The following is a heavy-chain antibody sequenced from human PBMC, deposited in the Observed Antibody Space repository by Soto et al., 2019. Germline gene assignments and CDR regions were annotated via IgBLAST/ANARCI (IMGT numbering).Heavy chain of an antibody. D-gene: IGHD2-2*01. V-gene: IGHV3-49*03. CDR1: GFTFGDYA. Sequence: GGSLRLSCTASGFTFGDYAMSWFRQAPGKGLEWVGFIRSKAYGGTTEYAASVKGRFTISRDDSKSIAYLQMNSLKTEDTAVYYCTRDGRYCSSTSCYSYYYYGMDVWGQGTTVTVSS. J-gene: IGHJ6*02. CDR2: IRSKAYGGTT. CDR3: TRDGRYCSSTSCYSYYYYGMDV.